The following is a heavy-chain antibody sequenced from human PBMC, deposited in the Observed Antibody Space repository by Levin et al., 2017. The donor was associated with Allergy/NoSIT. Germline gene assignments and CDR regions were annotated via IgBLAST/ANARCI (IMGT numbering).Heavy chain of an antibody. Sequence: GGSLRLSCAASGFTFSSYEMNWVRQAPGKGLEWVSYISSSGSTIYYADSVKGRFTISRDNAKNSLYLQMNSLRAEDTAVYYCATVSSWYYFDYWGQGTLVTVSS. CDR2: ISSSGSTI. V-gene: IGHV3-48*03. CDR1: GFTFSSYE. J-gene: IGHJ4*02. D-gene: IGHD6-13*01. CDR3: ATVSSWYYFDY.